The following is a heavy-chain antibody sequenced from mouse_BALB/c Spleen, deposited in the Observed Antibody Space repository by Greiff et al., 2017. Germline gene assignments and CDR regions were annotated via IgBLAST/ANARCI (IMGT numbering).Heavy chain of an antibody. CDR3: ARGKVRTWFAY. CDR1: GYSITSDYA. D-gene: IGHD2-14*01. J-gene: IGHJ3*01. CDR2: ISYSGST. Sequence: DVKLQESGPGLVKPSQSLSLTCTVTGYSITSDYAWNWIRQFPGNKLEWMGYISYSGSTSYNPSLKSRISITRDTSKNQFFLQLNSVTTEDTATYYCARGKVRTWFAYWGQGTLVTVSA. V-gene: IGHV3-2*02.